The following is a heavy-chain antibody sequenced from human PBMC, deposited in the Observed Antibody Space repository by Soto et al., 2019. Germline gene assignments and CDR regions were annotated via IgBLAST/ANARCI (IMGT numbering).Heavy chain of an antibody. V-gene: IGHV3-43D*04. CDR2: ITWDGGTT. CDR3: ARDVASSPRGMGN. J-gene: IGHJ4*02. Sequence: PGGSLRLSCAASGFSFDDYAMHWVRQAPGKGLEWVSLITWDGGTTYYADSVKARFIISRDNSKNALYLQMNSLRAEDTALYYCARDVASSPRGMGNWGQGTLVTVSS. CDR1: GFSFDDYA. D-gene: IGHD6-13*01.